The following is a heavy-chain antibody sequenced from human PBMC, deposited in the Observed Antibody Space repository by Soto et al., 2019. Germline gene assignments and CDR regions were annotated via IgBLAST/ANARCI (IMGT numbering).Heavy chain of an antibody. J-gene: IGHJ2*01. D-gene: IGHD3-10*01. Sequence: LQLHESGPGLVKPSETLSLSCTVSGTSLTSGDFWWGWVRQPPGKGLEWIGIISYSGSTLDNPSLKSRLTMSVDTSNNQFSLKVTSVTAADTAVYYCMRQVGSEVWYFDLWGRGTLVTVSS. CDR3: MRQVGSEVWYFDL. CDR1: GTSLTSGDFW. CDR2: ISYSGST. V-gene: IGHV4-39*01.